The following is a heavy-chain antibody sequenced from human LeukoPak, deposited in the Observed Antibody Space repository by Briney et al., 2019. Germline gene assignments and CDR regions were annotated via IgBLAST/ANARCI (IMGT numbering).Heavy chain of an antibody. J-gene: IGHJ3*02. D-gene: IGHD3-9*01. CDR3: ARHSYDILTFDAFDI. Sequence: GGSLRLSCAASGITFSNYAMHWVRQAPGKGLEYVSAISSNGGSTYYANSVKDRFTISRDNSKNTLYLQMGSLRAEDMAVYYCARHSYDILTFDAFDIWGQGTMVTVSS. CDR1: GITFSNYA. V-gene: IGHV3-64*01. CDR2: ISSNGGST.